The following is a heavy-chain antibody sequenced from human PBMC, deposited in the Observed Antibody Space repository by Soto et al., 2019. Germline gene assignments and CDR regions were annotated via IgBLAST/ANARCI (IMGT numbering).Heavy chain of an antibody. CDR1: GYTFTSYG. CDR2: INTENGNT. J-gene: IGHJ5*02. CDR3: ATVIVLVPAATAGDWFDP. D-gene: IGHD2-2*01. Sequence: GASVKVSCKASGYTFTSYGITWVRQAPGQGLEWMGWINTENGNTNYAQKLQGRVTMTTDTSTDTAYMELSSLRSEDTAVYYCATVIVLVPAATAGDWFDPWGQGTLVTVSS. V-gene: IGHV1-18*01.